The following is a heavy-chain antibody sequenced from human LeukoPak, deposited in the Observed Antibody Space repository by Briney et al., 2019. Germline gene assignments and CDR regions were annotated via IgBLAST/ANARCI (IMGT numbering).Heavy chain of an antibody. V-gene: IGHV1-8*01. Sequence: ASVKVSCKASGYTFTSYDVNWVRQATGQGLEWLGWMNPNSGNTGYAQNFQGRVTMTMNTSITTAYMELSSLRSEDTAVYYCARALSWTTESYYYMDVWGKGTMVTVSS. CDR3: ARALSWTTESYYYMDV. J-gene: IGHJ6*03. CDR2: MNPNSGNT. D-gene: IGHD3/OR15-3a*01. CDR1: GYTFTSYD.